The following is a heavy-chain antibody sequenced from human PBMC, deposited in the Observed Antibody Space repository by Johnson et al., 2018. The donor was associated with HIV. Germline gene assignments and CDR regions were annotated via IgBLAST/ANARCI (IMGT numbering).Heavy chain of an antibody. CDR3: AKAEITYYYDSSGYFGAFDI. D-gene: IGHD3-22*01. V-gene: IGHV3-43*01. CDR2: ISWDGGST. CDR1: GFTLDEYD. Sequence: EVQLVESGGGVVWPGGSLRLSCAASGFTLDEYDMSWVRQAPGKGLEWVSLISWDGGSTYYADSVKGRFTISRDNSKNSLYLQMNSLRTEETALYYCAKAEITYYYDSSGYFGAFDIWGQGTMVTVSS. J-gene: IGHJ3*02.